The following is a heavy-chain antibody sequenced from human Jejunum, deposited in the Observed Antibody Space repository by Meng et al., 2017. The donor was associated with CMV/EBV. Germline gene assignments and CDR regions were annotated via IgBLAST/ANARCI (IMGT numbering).Heavy chain of an antibody. CDR3: ARDIKWHIDY. Sequence: YCAASGFTLRDYGMHWVRQAPGKGLEWVTFIHYDASSIDYADSVKGRFTVSRDNSKNTLYLQMNSLRPEDTAVYFCARDIKWHIDYWGQGMLVTVSS. CDR1: GFTLRDYG. D-gene: IGHD2-21*01. J-gene: IGHJ4*02. CDR2: IHYDASSI. V-gene: IGHV3-30*02.